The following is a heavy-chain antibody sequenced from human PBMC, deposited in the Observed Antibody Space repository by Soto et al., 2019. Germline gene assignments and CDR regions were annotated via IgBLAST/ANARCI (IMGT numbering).Heavy chain of an antibody. CDR2: IIPIFGTV. Sequence: SVKVSCKASGGTFSSYAISWVRQAPGQGLEWMGGIIPIFGTVNYAQKFQGRVTITADESTSTAYMELSSLRSEDTAVYYCARDKNGSGRLSYYYYGMDVWGQGTTVTVSS. CDR1: GGTFSSYA. J-gene: IGHJ6*02. V-gene: IGHV1-69*13. D-gene: IGHD3-10*01. CDR3: ARDKNGSGRLSYYYYGMDV.